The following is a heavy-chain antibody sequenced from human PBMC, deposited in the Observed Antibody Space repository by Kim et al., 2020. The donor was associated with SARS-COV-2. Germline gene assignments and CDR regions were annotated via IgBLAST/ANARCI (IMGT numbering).Heavy chain of an antibody. D-gene: IGHD2-15*01. CDR3: AESTGRYCSGGSCYRY. V-gene: IGHV1-69*13. CDR2: IIPIFGTA. Sequence: SVKVSCKASGGTFSSYAISWVRQAPGQGLEWMGGIIPIFGTANYAQKFQGRVTITADESTSTAYMELSSLRSEDTAVYYCAESTGRYCSGGSCYRYWGQGTLVTVSS. J-gene: IGHJ4*02. CDR1: GGTFSSYA.